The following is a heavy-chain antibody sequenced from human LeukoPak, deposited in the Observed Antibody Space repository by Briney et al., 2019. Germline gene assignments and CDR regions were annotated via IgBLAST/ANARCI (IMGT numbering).Heavy chain of an antibody. D-gene: IGHD2-2*01. CDR3: ATSTTVPGAIHFYYYYYMDV. Sequence: SSETLSLTCGVNGGSFSGYYCWSWICQAPGKGLEWIGEINHTGSTNYNPSLKSRVTMSVDTSKKQFSLKLNSVTVADTAVYYCATSTTVPGAIHFYYYYYMDVWGKGTTVTVSS. V-gene: IGHV4-34*01. CDR2: INHTGST. J-gene: IGHJ6*03. CDR1: GGSFSGYY.